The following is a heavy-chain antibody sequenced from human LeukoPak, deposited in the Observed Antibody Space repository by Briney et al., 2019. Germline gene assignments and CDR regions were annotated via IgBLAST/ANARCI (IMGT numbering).Heavy chain of an antibody. CDR3: AHHKRITIFGVVSPLMGV. Sequence: SDPTLVKPTQTLTLTCTFSGFSLSTSGVGVGWIRQPPGKALEWLALIYWNDDKRYSPSLKSRLTITKDTSKNQVVLTMTNMDPVDTARYYCAHHKRITIFGVVSPLMGVWGKGTTVTVPS. D-gene: IGHD3-3*01. CDR1: GFSLSTSGVG. J-gene: IGHJ6*04. CDR2: IYWNDDK. V-gene: IGHV2-5*01.